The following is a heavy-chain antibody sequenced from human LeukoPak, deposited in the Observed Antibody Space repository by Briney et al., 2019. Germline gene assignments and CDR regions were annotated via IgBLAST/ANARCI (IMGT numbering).Heavy chain of an antibody. Sequence: SVNVSCKASGGTFMEYPLSWVRQAPGQGLEWMGGIIPMFGTAKYAQNFEGRVKITADESTSTAYMELSSLRSEDTAVYYCARASDYVWGSYPTDYWGQGTLVTVSS. J-gene: IGHJ4*02. V-gene: IGHV1-69*01. CDR3: ARASDYVWGSYPTDY. CDR1: GGTFMEYP. CDR2: IIPMFGTA. D-gene: IGHD3-16*02.